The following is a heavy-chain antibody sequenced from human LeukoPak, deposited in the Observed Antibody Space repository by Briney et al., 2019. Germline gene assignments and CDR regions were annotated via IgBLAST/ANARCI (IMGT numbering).Heavy chain of an antibody. CDR3: ARPEALFSSGWYFAFDI. CDR1: GDSISGSSYY. D-gene: IGHD6-19*01. V-gene: IGHV4-39*01. J-gene: IGHJ3*02. CDR2: IYYGGST. Sequence: SETLSLTCTVSGDSISGSSYYWGWIRQPPGKGLEWIGNIYYGGSTYYNPSLKSRVSISVDTSNNQFSLKVSSVTAADTAVYYCARPEALFSSGWYFAFDIWGQGTAVTVSP.